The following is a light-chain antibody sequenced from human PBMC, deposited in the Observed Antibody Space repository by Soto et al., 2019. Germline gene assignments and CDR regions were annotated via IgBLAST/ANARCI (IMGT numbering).Light chain of an antibody. V-gene: IGKV3-15*01. CDR1: QSVSSN. Sequence: EIVMTQSPATLSVSPGERATLSCRASQSVSSNLAWYQQKPGQAPRLLIYDGSTRAPDTPDRFSGSGSATEFTLTISSLQSEDSAVYHCQQYNIWPPWTFGQGTKVDIK. CDR2: DGS. CDR3: QQYNIWPPWT. J-gene: IGKJ1*01.